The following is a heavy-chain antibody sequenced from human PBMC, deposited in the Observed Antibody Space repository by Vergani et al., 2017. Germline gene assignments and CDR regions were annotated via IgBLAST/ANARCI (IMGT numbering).Heavy chain of an antibody. CDR1: GGSISSYY. CDR3: ARQGIAARLIDY. Sequence: QLQLQESGPGLVKPSETLSLTCTVSGGSISSYYWSWIRQPPGKGLEWIGYIYYSGSTNYNPSLKSRVTISVDTSKNQFSLKLSSVTAADTAVYYCARQGIAARLIDYWGQGTLVTVSS. V-gene: IGHV4-59*08. D-gene: IGHD6-6*01. J-gene: IGHJ4*02. CDR2: IYYSGST.